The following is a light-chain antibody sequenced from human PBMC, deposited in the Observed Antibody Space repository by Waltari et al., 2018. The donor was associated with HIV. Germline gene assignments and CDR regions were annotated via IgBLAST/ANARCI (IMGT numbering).Light chain of an antibody. CDR1: TLPNRS. J-gene: IGLJ2*01. CDR3: QAADRSGSHVV. V-gene: IGLV3-25*03. CDR2: KDR. Sequence: SYELTQPPSMSVSPGQTARITCFGDTLPNRSSYWYHKRPGQAPVLVIDKDRERPSGIPERFSGSNSGTTVTLIISGVQPEDEADYYCQAADRSGSHVVFGGGTKVTV.